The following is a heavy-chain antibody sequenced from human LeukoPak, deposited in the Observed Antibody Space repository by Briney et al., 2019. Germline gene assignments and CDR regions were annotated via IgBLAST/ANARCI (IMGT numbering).Heavy chain of an antibody. Sequence: GGSLRLSCAASGFTFSSYSMNWVRQAPGKGLEWLSSISSSSSYIYYADSVKGRFTISRDNAKNSLYLQMNSLRAEDTAVYYCARGLYYDSSGYEPLDYWGQGTLVTVSS. J-gene: IGHJ4*02. CDR3: ARGLYYDSSGYEPLDY. D-gene: IGHD3-22*01. CDR2: ISSSSSYI. CDR1: GFTFSSYS. V-gene: IGHV3-21*01.